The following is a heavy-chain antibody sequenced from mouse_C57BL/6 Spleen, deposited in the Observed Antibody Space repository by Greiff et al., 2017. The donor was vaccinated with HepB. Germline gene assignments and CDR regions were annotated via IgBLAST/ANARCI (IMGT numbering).Heavy chain of an antibody. D-gene: IGHD2-1*01. J-gene: IGHJ3*01. CDR3: ASLLGGFAY. Sequence: QVQLQQPGAELVMPGASVKLSCKASGYTFTSYWMHWVKQRPGQGLEWIGEIDPSDSYTNYNQKFKGKSTLTVDKSSSTAYMQLSSLTSEASAVYYCASLLGGFAYWGQGTLVTVSA. CDR1: GYTFTSYW. V-gene: IGHV1-69*01. CDR2: IDPSDSYT.